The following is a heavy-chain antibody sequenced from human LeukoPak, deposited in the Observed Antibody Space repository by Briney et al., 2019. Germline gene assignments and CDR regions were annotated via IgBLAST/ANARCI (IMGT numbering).Heavy chain of an antibody. V-gene: IGHV3-74*01. CDR3: GRGGKVEQLVLAR. J-gene: IGHJ4*02. CDR1: GFTFSSYG. CDR2: INSDGSST. Sequence: GGPLRLSCAASGFTFSSYGMHWVRQAPGKGLVWVSHINSDGSSTRYADSVKGRFTISRDNAKNTLYLQMNSLRAEDTAVYYCGRGGKVEQLVLARWGQGSLVTVSS. D-gene: IGHD6-13*01.